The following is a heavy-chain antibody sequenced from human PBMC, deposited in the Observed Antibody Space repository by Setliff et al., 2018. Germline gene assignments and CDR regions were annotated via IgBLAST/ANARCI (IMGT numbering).Heavy chain of an antibody. CDR2: IYYSGST. CDR3: ARCSGSYDAFDI. V-gene: IGHV4-31*01. D-gene: IGHD1-26*01. J-gene: IGHJ3*02. CDR1: GGSISSGGYY. Sequence: PSETLSLTCTVSGGSISSGGYYWSWIRQHPGMGLEWIGYIYYSGSTYHNPSLKTLVTISVDTSKNQFSLKLSSATAADTAVYYCARCSGSYDAFDIWGQGTMVTVSS.